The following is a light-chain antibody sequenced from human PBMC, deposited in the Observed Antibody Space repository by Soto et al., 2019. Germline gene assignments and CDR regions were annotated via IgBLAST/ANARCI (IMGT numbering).Light chain of an antibody. CDR1: QSISSW. J-gene: IGKJ2*01. CDR2: DAS. V-gene: IGKV1-5*01. Sequence: DIQMTQSPSTLSASVGDRVTITCRASQSISSWLAWYQQKPGKAPKLLIYDASSLESGVPSRFIGSGSATEFTLTTSSLQPDDFATYYCQQYNSYPMYTFGQGTKLEIK. CDR3: QQYNSYPMYT.